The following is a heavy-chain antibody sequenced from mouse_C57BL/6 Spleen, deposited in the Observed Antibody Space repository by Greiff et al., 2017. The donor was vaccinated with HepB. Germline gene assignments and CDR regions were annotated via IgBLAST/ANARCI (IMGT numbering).Heavy chain of an antibody. D-gene: IGHD2-4*01. J-gene: IGHJ2*01. V-gene: IGHV1-63*01. Sequence: QVQLKQSGAELVRPGTSVKMSCKASGYTFTNYWIGWAKQRPGHGLEWIGDIYPGGGYTNYNEKFKGKATLTADKSSSTAYMQFSSLTSEDSAIYYCASRGDYGFDYWGQGTTLTVSS. CDR2: IYPGGGYT. CDR1: GYTFTNYW. CDR3: ASRGDYGFDY.